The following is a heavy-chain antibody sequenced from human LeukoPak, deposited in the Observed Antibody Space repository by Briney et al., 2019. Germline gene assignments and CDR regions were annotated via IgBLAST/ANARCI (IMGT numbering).Heavy chain of an antibody. CDR1: GGTFSSYD. V-gene: IGHV1-69*05. Sequence: ASVKVSCKASGGTFSSYDISWVRQAPGQGLEWMGRIIPIFGTANYAQKFQGRVTITTDESTSTAYMELSSLRSEDTAVYYCARSVTGPHYYYYYMDVWGKGTTVTVSS. CDR2: IIPIFGTA. J-gene: IGHJ6*03. D-gene: IGHD4-11*01. CDR3: ARSVTGPHYYYYYMDV.